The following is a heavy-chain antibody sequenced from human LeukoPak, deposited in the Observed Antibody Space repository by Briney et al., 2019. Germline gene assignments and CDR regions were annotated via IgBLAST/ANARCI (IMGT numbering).Heavy chain of an antibody. V-gene: IGHV3-49*04. D-gene: IGHD3-10*01. J-gene: IGHJ6*03. CDR2: IRSKAYGGTT. Sequence: SGGSLRLSCTASGFTFGDYAMSWVRQAPGKGLEWVGFIRSKAYGGTTEYAASVKGRFTISRDDSESIAYLQMNSLKTEDTAVYYCTITMVRGVHYVDVWGKGTTVTVSS. CDR1: GFTFGDYA. CDR3: TITMVRGVHYVDV.